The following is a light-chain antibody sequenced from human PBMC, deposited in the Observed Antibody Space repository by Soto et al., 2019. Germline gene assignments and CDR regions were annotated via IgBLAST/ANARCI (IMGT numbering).Light chain of an antibody. V-gene: IGKV3-20*01. CDR2: GVS. CDR1: QSVRNY. CDR3: QQYSSLPHT. J-gene: IGKJ2*01. Sequence: EIVLTQSPGTLSLSPGESATLSCRASQSVRNYLAWYQQKPGQSPRLLIYGVSSRATDIPDRFSGSGSGTDFTLTISRLEPEDFVMYFCQQYSSLPHTFGQGTKLEVK.